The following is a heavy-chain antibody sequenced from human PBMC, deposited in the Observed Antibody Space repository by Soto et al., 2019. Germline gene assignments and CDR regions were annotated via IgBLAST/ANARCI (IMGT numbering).Heavy chain of an antibody. V-gene: IGHV3-23*01. CDR2: ISGSGEVT. D-gene: IGHD4-17*01. Sequence: GGSLRLSCEASGPSFSSYAMTWIRQTAGKGLEWVSAISGSGEVTLYADSVRDRVTISRDNSKNMLYLQLTSLRPEDTAVYYCATDETTEAHWGQGTLVTVSS. J-gene: IGHJ1*01. CDR3: ATDETTEAH. CDR1: GPSFSSYA.